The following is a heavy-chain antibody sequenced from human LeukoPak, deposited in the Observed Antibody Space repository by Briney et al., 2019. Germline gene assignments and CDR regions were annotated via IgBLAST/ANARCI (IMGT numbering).Heavy chain of an antibody. CDR2: INTNTGNP. Sequence: ASVQVSCKASGYTFTAYAINWVRQAPGQGLEWMGWINTNTGNPTYAQGFTGRFVFSLDTSVSTAYLQISSLKAEDTAVYYCARDEDATVTPFDYWGQGTLVTVSS. D-gene: IGHD4-17*01. CDR1: GYTFTAYA. V-gene: IGHV7-4-1*02. J-gene: IGHJ4*02. CDR3: ARDEDATVTPFDY.